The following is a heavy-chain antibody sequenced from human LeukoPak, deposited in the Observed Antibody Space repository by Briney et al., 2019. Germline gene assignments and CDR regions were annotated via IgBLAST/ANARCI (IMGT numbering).Heavy chain of an antibody. CDR2: IYYSGST. CDR1: GGSISSSSYY. Sequence: SSETLSLTCAVPGGSISSSSYYWGWIRQPPGKGLEWIGSIYYSGSTYYNPSLKSRVTISVDTSKNQFSLRLSSVTAADTAVYYCARAGDNSTVLMSGAYYMDVWGKGTTVTVSS. V-gene: IGHV4-39*07. D-gene: IGHD2-8*01. CDR3: ARAGDNSTVLMSGAYYMDV. J-gene: IGHJ6*03.